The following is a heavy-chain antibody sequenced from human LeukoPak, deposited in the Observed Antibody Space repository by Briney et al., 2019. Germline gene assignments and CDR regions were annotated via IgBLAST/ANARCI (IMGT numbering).Heavy chain of an antibody. D-gene: IGHD6-19*01. CDR2: ISASNGNT. V-gene: IGHV1-18*01. CDR1: GYTFTSYG. J-gene: IGHJ6*03. CDR3: ARDQFIAVAGTGYYYMDV. Sequence: ASVKVSCKASGYTFTSYGIGWVRQAPGRGLEWMGWISASNGNTNYAQKLQGRVTMTTDTSTSTAYMELRSLRSDDTAVYYCARDQFIAVAGTGYYYMDVWGKGTTVTISS.